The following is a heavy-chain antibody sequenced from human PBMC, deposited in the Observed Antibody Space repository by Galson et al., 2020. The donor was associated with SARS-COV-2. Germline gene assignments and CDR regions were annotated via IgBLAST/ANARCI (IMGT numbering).Heavy chain of an antibody. CDR2: MSFDGTKK. J-gene: IGHJ4*02. Sequence: GGSLRLSCAASGFTFSYYDMHWVRQAPGKGLEWVAVMSFDGTKKYHADSVEGRFTVSRDTSKNTLYLQMNSLRAEDTAVYYCARGGVYGDTSGFFNYWGQGTLVTVSS. D-gene: IGHD4-17*01. CDR3: ARGGVYGDTSGFFNY. CDR1: GFTFSYYD. V-gene: IGHV3-30-3*01.